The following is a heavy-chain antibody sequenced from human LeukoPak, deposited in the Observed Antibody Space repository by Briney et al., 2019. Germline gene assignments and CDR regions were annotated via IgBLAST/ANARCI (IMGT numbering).Heavy chain of an antibody. V-gene: IGHV3-21*01. D-gene: IGHD2-15*01. CDR2: ISSSSRYM. CDR3: SIPAPVVGASYKYHYYMDV. Sequence: GGSLRLSCAASGFTFSSYSMNWVRQAPGKGLEWVSSISSSSRYMYYADSAKGRFTISRDNAKNSLYLQMNSLRAEDTAVYYCSIPAPVVGASYKYHYYMDVWGKGTTVTISS. CDR1: GFTFSSYS. J-gene: IGHJ6*03.